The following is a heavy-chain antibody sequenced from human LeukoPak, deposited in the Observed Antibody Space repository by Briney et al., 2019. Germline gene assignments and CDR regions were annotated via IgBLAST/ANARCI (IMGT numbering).Heavy chain of an antibody. CDR2: INPKSGGT. D-gene: IGHD6-19*01. V-gene: IGHV1-2*06. J-gene: IGHJ4*02. CDR3: AAEHYTSGWYH. Sequence: ASVNVSCKASGYTFTGYYVHWVRQAPGQGLEWMGRINPKSGGTNYAQKFHGRVTMTRDTSISTAYMELNSLRSDDTAVYYCAAEHYTSGWYHGGQGTLVAVSS. CDR1: GYTFTGYY.